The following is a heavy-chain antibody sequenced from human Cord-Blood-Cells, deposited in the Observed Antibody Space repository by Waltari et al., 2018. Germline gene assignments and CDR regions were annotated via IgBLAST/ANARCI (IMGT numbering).Heavy chain of an antibody. V-gene: IGHV4-34*01. D-gene: IGHD2-2*01. CDR2: INHSGRA. CDR1: GGSFSGYY. J-gene: IGHJ4*02. Sequence: QVQLQQWGAGLLKPSETLSLTCAVYGGSFSGYYWSWIRQPPGKGLEWIGEINHSGRANDNQSLKSRVTISGDTSKNQLSLKLSSVTAADTAVYYCARDCSSTSCYDYWGQGTLVTVSS. CDR3: ARDCSSTSCYDY.